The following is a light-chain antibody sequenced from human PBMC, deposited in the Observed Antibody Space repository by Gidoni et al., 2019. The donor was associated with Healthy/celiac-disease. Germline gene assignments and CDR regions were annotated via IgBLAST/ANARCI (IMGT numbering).Light chain of an antibody. J-gene: IGKJ1*01. CDR2: AAS. CDR3: QKYNSALWT. V-gene: IGKV1-27*01. Sequence: DIQMTQSPSSLSASVGARVTITCRASQGISNYLAWYQQKPGKVPKLLIYAASTLQSGVPSRFSGSGSGKDFTLTISSLPPEDVATYYCQKYNSALWTFGQGTKVEIK. CDR1: QGISNY.